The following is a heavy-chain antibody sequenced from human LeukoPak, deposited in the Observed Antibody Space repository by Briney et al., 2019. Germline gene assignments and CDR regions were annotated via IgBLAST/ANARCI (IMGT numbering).Heavy chain of an antibody. V-gene: IGHV3-7*01. Sequence: GGSLRLSCAASGFTFSSYWMSWVRQAPGKGLEWVANIKQDGSEKYYVDSVKGRFTVSRDNAKNSLYPQMNSLRAEDTAVYYCARVYRSSSGYCFDFWGQGTLVTVSS. CDR1: GFTFSSYW. D-gene: IGHD6-13*01. J-gene: IGHJ4*02. CDR3: ARVYRSSSGYCFDF. CDR2: IKQDGSEK.